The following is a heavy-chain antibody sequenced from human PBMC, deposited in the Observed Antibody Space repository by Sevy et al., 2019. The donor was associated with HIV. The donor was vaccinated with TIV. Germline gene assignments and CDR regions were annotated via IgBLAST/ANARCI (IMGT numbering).Heavy chain of an antibody. V-gene: IGHV3-23*01. CDR3: AKGITMIVVVSFDY. D-gene: IGHD3-22*01. Sequence: GGSLRLSCAASGFTFSSYAMSWVRQAPGKGLEWVSAISGSGGSTYYADSVKGRFTISRDNSKNTLYLQMNSLRAEDTAAYYCAKGITMIVVVSFDYWGQGTLVTVSS. CDR1: GFTFSSYA. J-gene: IGHJ4*02. CDR2: ISGSGGST.